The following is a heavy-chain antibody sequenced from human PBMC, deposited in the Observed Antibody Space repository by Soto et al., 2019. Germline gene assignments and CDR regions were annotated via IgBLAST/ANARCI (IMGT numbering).Heavy chain of an antibody. CDR1: GYTFTSYG. V-gene: IGHV1-18*01. CDR2: ISAYNGNT. J-gene: IGHJ4*02. CDR3: ARYTPDGEMATYDY. Sequence: ASVKVSCKAYGYTFTSYGISWVRQAPGQGLEWMGWISAYNGNTNYAQKLQGRVTMTTDTSTSTAYMELRSLRSDDTAVYYCARYTPDGEMATYDYWGQGTLVTVSS. D-gene: IGHD3-10*01.